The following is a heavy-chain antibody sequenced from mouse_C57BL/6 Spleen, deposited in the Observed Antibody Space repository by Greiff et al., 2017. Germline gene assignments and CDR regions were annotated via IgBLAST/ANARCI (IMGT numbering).Heavy chain of an antibody. J-gene: IGHJ2*01. CDR3: TITTVAHFDY. Sequence: EVQGVESGEGLVKPGGSLKLSCAASGFTFSSYAMSWVRQTPEKRLEWVAYISSGGDYIYYADTVTGRFTISRDNARKTLYLQMSSLKTEDTAMYYCTITTVAHFDYWSQGTPLTVSS. CDR1: GFTFSSYA. V-gene: IGHV5-9-1*02. CDR2: ISSGGDYI. D-gene: IGHD1-1*01.